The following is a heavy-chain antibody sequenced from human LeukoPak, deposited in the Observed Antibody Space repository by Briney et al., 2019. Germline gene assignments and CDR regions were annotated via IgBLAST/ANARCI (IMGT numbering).Heavy chain of an antibody. D-gene: IGHD2-2*01. J-gene: IGHJ6*02. Sequence: SETLSLTCAVYGGSFSGYYWSWIRQPPGKGLEWIGEINHNGSTNYNPSLKSRVTISVGPSKNQFSLKLSSVTAADTAVYYCATAYCSSTSCRRPYYYYYGMDVWGQGTTVTVSS. CDR2: INHNGST. V-gene: IGHV4-34*01. CDR1: GGSFSGYY. CDR3: ATAYCSSTSCRRPYYYYYGMDV.